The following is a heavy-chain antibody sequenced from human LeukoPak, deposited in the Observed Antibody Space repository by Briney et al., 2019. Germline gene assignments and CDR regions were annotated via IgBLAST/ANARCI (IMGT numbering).Heavy chain of an antibody. V-gene: IGHV3-11*01. D-gene: IGHD2-8*01. CDR3: STDPRLLIY. CDR1: GFSFSDSY. Sequence: GGSLTLSCVVSGFSFSDSYMTWIRQTPGKGLESLAYISGSGHDIYYTDSVKGRFTISRDNAKDSPYLQMNGLRPEDTALYYCSTDPRLLIYWGHGTLVTVSS. CDR2: ISGSGHDI. J-gene: IGHJ4*01.